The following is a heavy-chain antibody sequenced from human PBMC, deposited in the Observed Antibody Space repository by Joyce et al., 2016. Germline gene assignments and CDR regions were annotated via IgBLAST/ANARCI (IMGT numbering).Heavy chain of an antibody. CDR2: IGTAGDP. CDR3: ARERGGGMSAFDI. CDR1: GFTFSAYE. Sequence: EVQLVEAGGALVQPGGSLRLSCAASGFTFSAYEIHWVRQTTGKGRGVVSAIGTAGDPYYAGSVKGRFTISRENAKSSLFLQMNSLRAEDTAVYYCARERGGGMSAFDIWGQGTMVTVSS. J-gene: IGHJ3*02. D-gene: IGHD3-16*01. V-gene: IGHV3-13*05.